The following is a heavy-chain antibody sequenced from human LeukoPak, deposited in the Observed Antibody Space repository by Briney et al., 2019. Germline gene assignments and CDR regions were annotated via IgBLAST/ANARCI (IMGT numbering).Heavy chain of an antibody. CDR1: GAFITSSPYF. CDR3: ARGRGYDPVVFYFDS. J-gene: IGHJ4*02. D-gene: IGHD2-15*01. CDR2: IFYSGTT. Sequence: SETLSLTCSVSGAFITSSPYFWGWIRQTPGKGLEWVGSIFYSGTTYYNPSLTSRVTISEDSSKNQFSLRLHSLTAADTAIYYCARGRGYDPVVFYFDSWGQGTAVIVSS. V-gene: IGHV4-39*07.